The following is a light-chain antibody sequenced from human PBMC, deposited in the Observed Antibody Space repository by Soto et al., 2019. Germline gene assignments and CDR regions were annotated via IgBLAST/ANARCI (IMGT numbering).Light chain of an antibody. CDR1: QVVSNTY. CDR3: QQYDSPPLT. V-gene: IGKV3-20*01. CDR2: GVS. J-gene: IGKJ4*01. Sequence: EIVLTQSPGPLSLSPGERATLSCRASQVVSNTYLAWYQQKPGHAPSLLIYGVSSRATGIPDRFSGSGSGTAFTLTISRLEPEDFAVYYCQQYDSPPLTFGGGTKVEI.